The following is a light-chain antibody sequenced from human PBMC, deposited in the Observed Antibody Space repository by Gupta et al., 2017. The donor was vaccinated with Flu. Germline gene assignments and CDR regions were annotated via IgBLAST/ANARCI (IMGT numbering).Light chain of an antibody. CDR3: MQGAHWPWA. V-gene: IGKV2-30*01. CDR1: QSLVYSDGNTV. J-gene: IGKJ1*01. CDR2: LVA. Sequence: IACRSSQSLVYSDGNTVLHWFQQRPGQSPRRLIYLVAHRDSGVPDRFSGSGSGTDFTLKISRVEAEDVGVYFCMQGAHWPWAFGQGTKVEIK.